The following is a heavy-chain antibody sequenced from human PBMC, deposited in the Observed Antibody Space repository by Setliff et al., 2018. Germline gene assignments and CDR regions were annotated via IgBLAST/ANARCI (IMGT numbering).Heavy chain of an antibody. D-gene: IGHD2-2*01. CDR2: VYDSGTT. CDR3: ASCRYQVPYDY. V-gene: IGHV4-39*01. Sequence: SETLSLTCTVPGGSISSISYYWGWIRQPPGQGLEWIGTVYDSGTTYYNPSNKSRVTIFVDTSKNQFSLNINSVTAADTVVYYCASCRYQVPYDYWGQGILVTVSS. J-gene: IGHJ4*02. CDR1: GGSISSISYY.